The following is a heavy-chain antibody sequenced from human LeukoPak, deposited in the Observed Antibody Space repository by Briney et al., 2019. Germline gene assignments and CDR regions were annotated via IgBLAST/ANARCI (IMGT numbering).Heavy chain of an antibody. J-gene: IGHJ1*01. V-gene: IGHV1-69*04. CDR3: ARTTYYYDSSGYWSEYFQH. CDR2: IIPILGIA. CDR1: GGTFSSYA. Sequence: GSSVKVSCKACGGTFSSYAISWVRQAPGQGLEWMGRIIPILGIANYAQKFQGRVTITANKSTSTAYMELSSLRSEDTAVYYCARTTYYYDSSGYWSEYFQHWGQGTLVTVSS. D-gene: IGHD3-22*01.